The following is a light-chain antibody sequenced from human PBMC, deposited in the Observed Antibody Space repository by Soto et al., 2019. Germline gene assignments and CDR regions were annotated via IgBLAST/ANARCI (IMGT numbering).Light chain of an antibody. Sequence: QSVLTQPASVSGSPGQSITISCTGTSSDVGGYKYVSWYQQHPGKAPKLMIYEVSNRPSGVSSRFSGSKSGNTASLTIFGLEAEDEADYYCSSYTSSYTYVFGTGTKLTVL. CDR2: EVS. CDR3: SSYTSSYTYV. V-gene: IGLV2-14*01. CDR1: SSDVGGYKY. J-gene: IGLJ1*01.